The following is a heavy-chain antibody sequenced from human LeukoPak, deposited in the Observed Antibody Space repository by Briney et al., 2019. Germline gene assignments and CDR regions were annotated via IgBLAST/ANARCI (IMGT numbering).Heavy chain of an antibody. CDR2: ISSSSSYI. Sequence: GESLRLSCAASGFTFSSYSMNWVRQAPGKGLEWVSSISSSSSYIYYADSVKGRFTISRDNAKNSLYLQMNSLRAEDTAVYYCARDSVRVGYGSGSLPFYWGQGTLVTVSS. V-gene: IGHV3-21*01. D-gene: IGHD3-10*01. CDR1: GFTFSSYS. J-gene: IGHJ4*02. CDR3: ARDSVRVGYGSGSLPFY.